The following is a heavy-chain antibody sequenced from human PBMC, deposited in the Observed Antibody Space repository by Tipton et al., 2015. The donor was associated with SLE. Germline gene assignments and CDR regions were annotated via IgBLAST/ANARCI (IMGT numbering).Heavy chain of an antibody. Sequence: TLSLTCAVYGGSFSGYYWSWIRQPPGKGLEWIGEINHDGSTNYNPSLKSRVTISIDTSKNHFSLDLTSVTAADTAVYYCARIPAVAGTGVAYWGQGTLVTVSS. J-gene: IGHJ4*02. V-gene: IGHV4-34*01. D-gene: IGHD6-19*01. CDR2: INHDGST. CDR1: GGSFSGYY. CDR3: ARIPAVAGTGVAY.